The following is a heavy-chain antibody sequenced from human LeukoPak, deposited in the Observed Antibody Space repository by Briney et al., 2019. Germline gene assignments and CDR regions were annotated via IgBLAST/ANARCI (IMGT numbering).Heavy chain of an antibody. CDR1: GYTFNDYD. CDR2: ISAYNGNT. Sequence: ASVKVSCKASGYTFNDYDITWVRQAPGQGLEWMGWISAYNGNTNYAQKLQGRVTLTTDTSTNTAYMELRSLRSDDTAIYYCARVKQVWFPVDYWGQGALVTVSS. V-gene: IGHV1-18*01. CDR3: ARVKQVWFPVDY. D-gene: IGHD5-18*01. J-gene: IGHJ4*02.